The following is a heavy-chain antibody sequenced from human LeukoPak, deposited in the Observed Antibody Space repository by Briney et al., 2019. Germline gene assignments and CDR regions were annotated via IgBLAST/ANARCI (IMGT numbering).Heavy chain of an antibody. CDR1: GGPISSSRYY. D-gene: IGHD4-11*01. J-gene: IGHJ5*02. CDR2: IYYSGSM. Sequence: SETLSLTCTVSGGPISSSRYYWGWLRQPPGKGLERIGNIYYSGSMYWNLSLKSRVTISIDTSKKQFSLKLSSVTAADTAIYYCARVSYNNYGRPIWFDPWGQGTLVTVSS. CDR3: ARVSYNNYGRPIWFDP. V-gene: IGHV4-39*07.